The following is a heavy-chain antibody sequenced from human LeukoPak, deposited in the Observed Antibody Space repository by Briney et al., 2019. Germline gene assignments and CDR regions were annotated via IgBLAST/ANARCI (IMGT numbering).Heavy chain of an antibody. J-gene: IGHJ5*02. Sequence: TGGSLRLSCAASGFTFSSYAMSWVRQAPGKGLEWVSAISGSGGSTYYADSVKGRFTISRDNSKNTLYLQMNSLRAEDTAVYYCAKFPKDYYDSSGYLSDPWGQGTLVTVSS. CDR3: AKFPKDYYDSSGYLSDP. V-gene: IGHV3-23*01. CDR1: GFTFSSYA. D-gene: IGHD3-22*01. CDR2: ISGSGGST.